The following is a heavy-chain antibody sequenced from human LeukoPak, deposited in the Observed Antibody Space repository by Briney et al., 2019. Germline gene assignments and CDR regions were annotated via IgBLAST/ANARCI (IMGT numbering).Heavy chain of an antibody. CDR3: ARNIVGATIGWFDP. Sequence: PSETLSLTCTVSGGSITSGDYYWSWIRQPPGKGLEWIGYIYYSGGTYYNPSLKSRVTISVDTSKNQFSLKLSSVTAADTAVYYCARNIVGATIGWFDPWGQGTLVTVSS. CDR1: GGSITSGDYY. J-gene: IGHJ5*02. D-gene: IGHD1-26*01. CDR2: IYYSGGT. V-gene: IGHV4-30-4*01.